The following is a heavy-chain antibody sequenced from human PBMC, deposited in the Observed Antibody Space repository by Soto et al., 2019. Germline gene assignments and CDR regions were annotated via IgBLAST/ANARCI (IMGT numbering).Heavy chain of an antibody. CDR2: ISGSGGST. CDR3: AKTNSSGYCLLLTLLLNY. D-gene: IGHD3-22*01. CDR1: GFTFSSYA. J-gene: IGHJ4*02. V-gene: IGHV3-23*01. Sequence: GGSLRLSCAASGFTFSSYAMSWVRQAPGKGLEWVSAISGSGGSTYYADSVKGRFTISRDNSKNTLYLQMNSLRGEDTAVYYCAKTNSSGYCLLLTLLLNYWGQGTLVTVSS.